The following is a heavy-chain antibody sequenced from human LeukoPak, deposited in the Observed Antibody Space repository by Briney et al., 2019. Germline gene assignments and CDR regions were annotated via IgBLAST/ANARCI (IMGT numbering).Heavy chain of an antibody. Sequence: GGSLRLSCAASGFTFDDYGMSWVRQAPGKGLEWVSGINWNGGSTGYADSVKGRFTISRDNAKNSLYLQMNSLRAEDTALYYCARVWSREGSGWYEDLWGRGTLVTVSS. D-gene: IGHD6-19*01. V-gene: IGHV3-20*04. CDR1: GFTFDDYG. CDR3: ARVWSREGSGWYEDL. CDR2: INWNGGST. J-gene: IGHJ2*01.